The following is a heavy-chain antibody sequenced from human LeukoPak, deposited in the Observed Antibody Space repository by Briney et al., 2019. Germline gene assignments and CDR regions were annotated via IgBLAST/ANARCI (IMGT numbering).Heavy chain of an antibody. D-gene: IGHD5-24*01. CDR3: ARRSVRELDY. J-gene: IGHJ4*02. CDR1: GFIFSDYW. Sequence: GGSLRLSCAGSGFIFSDYWMNWVRQAPGQGLVWVSLINNDGSTTTYADSVKGRFTISRDNAKNTLYLQMNSLRAEDTAVYYCARRSVRELDYWGQGTLVTVSS. CDR2: INNDGSTT. V-gene: IGHV3-74*01.